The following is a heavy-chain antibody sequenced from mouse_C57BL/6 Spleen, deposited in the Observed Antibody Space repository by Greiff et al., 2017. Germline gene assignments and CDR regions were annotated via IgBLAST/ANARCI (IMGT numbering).Heavy chain of an antibody. D-gene: IGHD2-4*01. CDR1: GYTFTSYW. Sequence: QVQLQQPGAELVKPGASVKLSCKASGYTFTSYWMHWVKQRPGRGLEWIGRIDPNSGGTKYNEKFKSKATLTVDKPSSTAYMQLSSLTSEDSEVXEGDSGGLRSYCAMDYWGQGTSVTVSS. J-gene: IGHJ4*01. CDR2: IDPNSGGT. V-gene: IGHV1-72*01. CDR3: DSGGLRSYCAMDY.